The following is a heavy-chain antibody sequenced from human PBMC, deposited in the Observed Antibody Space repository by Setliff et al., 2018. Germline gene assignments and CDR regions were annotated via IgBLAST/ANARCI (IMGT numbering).Heavy chain of an antibody. V-gene: IGHV3-7*01. CDR1: GFSFSIFW. Sequence: GGSLRLSCAGSGFSFSIFWMSWVRQAPGKGLEWVATIKQDGSEKFYVDSVKGRFTISRDNAKSSLYLQMNSLRAEDTAVYYCARDQGSYGYRAFDSWGQGALVTVSS. CDR3: ARDQGSYGYRAFDS. D-gene: IGHD3-16*01. CDR2: IKQDGSEK. J-gene: IGHJ4*02.